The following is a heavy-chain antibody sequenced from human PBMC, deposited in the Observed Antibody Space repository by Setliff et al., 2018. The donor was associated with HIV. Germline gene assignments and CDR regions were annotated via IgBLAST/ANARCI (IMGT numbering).Heavy chain of an antibody. CDR3: ASLDGSESPYIYYYYMDV. D-gene: IGHD3-10*01. CDR1: GGSISTSRDY. Sequence: SETLSLTCTVSGGSISTSRDYRGWIRQPPGKGLEWIGSINYRGNTYYNPSLKSRAAISVDTSKNQISLKLSSGTAADTAVYYCASLDGSESPYIYYYYMDVWGKGTAVTVSS. V-gene: IGHV4-39*01. CDR2: INYRGNT. J-gene: IGHJ6*03.